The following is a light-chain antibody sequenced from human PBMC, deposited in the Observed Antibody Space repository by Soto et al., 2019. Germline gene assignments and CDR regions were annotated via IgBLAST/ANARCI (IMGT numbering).Light chain of an antibody. Sequence: DIKMTQSPSSLSASVGDRVTITCQASQNINNYLNWYQQKPGRAPKLLIYEASNLEAGVPSRFRGSGSGTDFTFTISRLQPEDIATYYCQQYENHRTFGQGTRLEIK. CDR3: QQYENHRT. V-gene: IGKV1-33*01. CDR2: EAS. CDR1: QNINNY. J-gene: IGKJ5*01.